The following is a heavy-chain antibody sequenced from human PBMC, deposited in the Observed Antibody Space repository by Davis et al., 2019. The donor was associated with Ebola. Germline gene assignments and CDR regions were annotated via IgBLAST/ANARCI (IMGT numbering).Heavy chain of an antibody. CDR3: ARGEGWLRW. V-gene: IGHV4-59*01. CDR2: IYYSGST. CDR1: GGFISSYY. Sequence: SETLSLTCTVSGGFISSYYWSWIRQPPGKGLEWIGYIYYSGSTNYNPSLKSRVTISVDTSKNQFSLKLSSVTAADTAVYYCARGEGWLRWWGQGTLVTVSS. J-gene: IGHJ4*02. D-gene: IGHD5-24*01.